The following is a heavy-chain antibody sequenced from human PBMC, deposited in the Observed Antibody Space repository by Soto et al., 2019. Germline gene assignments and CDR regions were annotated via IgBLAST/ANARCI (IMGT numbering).Heavy chain of an antibody. CDR2: TSYTGNT. Sequence: PSETLSLTCIVSGGSITSYHWSWIRQLPETGLEWIAYTSYTGNTNYNPSFQSRVTISVDTSKNQFSLKLSSVTAADTAVYYCARPRHDYGDYGGSYGMDVWGQGTTVTVSS. CDR1: GGSITSYH. V-gene: IGHV4-59*08. D-gene: IGHD4-17*01. J-gene: IGHJ6*02. CDR3: ARPRHDYGDYGGSYGMDV.